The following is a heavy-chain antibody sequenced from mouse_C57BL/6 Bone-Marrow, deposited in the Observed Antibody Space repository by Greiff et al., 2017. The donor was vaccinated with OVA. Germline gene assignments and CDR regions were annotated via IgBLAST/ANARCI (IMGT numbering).Heavy chain of an antibody. Sequence: VQLQQSGPVLVKPGASVKMSCKASGYTFTDYYMNWVKQSHGKSLEWIGVINPYNGGTSYNQKFKGKATLTVDKSSSTAYIELNSLTSEDSAVYYCARLTVYYSRSPYSFDDWGQGTTLTVAT. D-gene: IGHD1-1*01. CDR2: INPYNGGT. CDR1: GYTFTDYY. CDR3: ARLTVYYSRSPYSFDD. J-gene: IGHJ2*01. V-gene: IGHV1-19*01.